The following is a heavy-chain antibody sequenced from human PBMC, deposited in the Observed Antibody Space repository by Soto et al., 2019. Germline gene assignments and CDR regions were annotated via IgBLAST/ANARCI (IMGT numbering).Heavy chain of an antibody. D-gene: IGHD3-22*01. V-gene: IGHV1-2*04. CDR2: INPNSGGT. CDR3: ARGTMIVVVIPYGMDV. CDR1: GYTFTGYY. Sequence: ASVKVSCKASGYTFTGYYMHWVRQAPGQGLEWMGWINPNSGGTNYAQKFQGWVTMTRDTSISTAYMELSRLRSDDTAVYYCARGTMIVVVIPYGMDVWGQGTTVTGSS. J-gene: IGHJ6*02.